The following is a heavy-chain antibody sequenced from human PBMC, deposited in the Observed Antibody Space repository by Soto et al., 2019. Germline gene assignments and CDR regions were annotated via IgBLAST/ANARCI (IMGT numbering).Heavy chain of an antibody. CDR3: ARERQLVRRAAVDGFDP. J-gene: IGHJ5*02. Sequence: SVKVSCKASGGTFSSYAISWVRQAPGQGLEWMGGIIPTFGTANYAQKFQGRVTITADKSTSTAYMELSSLRSEDTAVYYCARERQLVRRAAVDGFDPWGQGTLVTAPQ. V-gene: IGHV1-69*06. CDR1: GGTFSSYA. D-gene: IGHD6-6*01. CDR2: IIPTFGTA.